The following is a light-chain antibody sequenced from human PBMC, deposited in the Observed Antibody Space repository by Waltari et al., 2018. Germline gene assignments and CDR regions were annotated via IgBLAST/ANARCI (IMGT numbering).Light chain of an antibody. V-gene: IGKV2-28*01. CDR1: QSLLHSNGYNS. Sequence: DIVMTQSPLSLPVTPGEPASIPCRSSQSLLHSNGYNSLDWYLQTPGQSPQILIYLGSNRASGVPDRLSGSGSGTDFTLKISRVEAEDVGVFYCMQALQTPLTFGGGTKVEIK. J-gene: IGKJ4*01. CDR3: MQALQTPLT. CDR2: LGS.